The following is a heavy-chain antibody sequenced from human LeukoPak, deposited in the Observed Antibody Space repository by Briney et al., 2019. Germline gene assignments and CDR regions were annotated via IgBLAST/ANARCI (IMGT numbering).Heavy chain of an antibody. J-gene: IGHJ4*02. D-gene: IGHD2-2*01. V-gene: IGHV3-23*01. Sequence: GGSLRLSCAASGFTFSSYAMCWVRQAPGKGLEWVSAISGSGGSTYYADSVKGRFTISRDNSKNTLYLQMNSLRAEDTAVYYCAKDGDIVVVPAAMYVYWGQGTLVTVSS. CDR1: GFTFSSYA. CDR3: AKDGDIVVVPAAMYVY. CDR2: ISGSGGST.